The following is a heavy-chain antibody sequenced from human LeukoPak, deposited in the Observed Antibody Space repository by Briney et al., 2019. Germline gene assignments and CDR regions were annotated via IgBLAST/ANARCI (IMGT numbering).Heavy chain of an antibody. J-gene: IGHJ3*02. V-gene: IGHV4-59*01. D-gene: IGHD3-10*01. CDR3: ARGPGVTNDAFDI. CDR1: GGSISSYY. Sequence: SETLSLTCTVSGGSISSYYWSWIRQPPGKGLGWIGYIYYSGSTNYNPSLKSRITISVDTSKNQFSLKLSSATAADTAVYYFARGPGVTNDAFDIWGQGTMVTVSS. CDR2: IYYSGST.